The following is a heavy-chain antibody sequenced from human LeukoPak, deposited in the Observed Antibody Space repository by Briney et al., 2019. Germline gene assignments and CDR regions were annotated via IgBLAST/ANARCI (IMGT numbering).Heavy chain of an antibody. CDR2: IYSGGST. D-gene: IGHD6-19*01. J-gene: IGHJ3*02. CDR3: AGDSPWYSSGPKRSGQNTAHDAFDI. V-gene: IGHV3-66*01. Sequence: SGGSLRLSCAASGFTVSSNYVSWVRQAPGKGLEWVSVIYSGGSTYYADPVKGRFTISRDNSKNTLYLQMNSLRAEDTAVYYCAGDSPWYSSGPKRSGQNTAHDAFDIWGQGTMVTVSS. CDR1: GFTVSSNY.